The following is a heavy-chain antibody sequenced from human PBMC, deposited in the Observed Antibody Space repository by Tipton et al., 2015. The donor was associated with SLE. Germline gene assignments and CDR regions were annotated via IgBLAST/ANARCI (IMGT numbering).Heavy chain of an antibody. D-gene: IGHD2-2*01. CDR1: GGSISSDSYY. Sequence: TLSLTCSASGGSISSDSYYWTWIRQPAGKGLEWIGHIHSHDGNTNYIPSLKSRSTISLDASKNRFSLKLSSVTAADTAVYYCARAAPYATFWSVFDSWGQGALVTVSS. CDR2: IHSHDGNT. CDR3: ARAAPYATFWSVFDS. J-gene: IGHJ5*01. V-gene: IGHV4-61*09.